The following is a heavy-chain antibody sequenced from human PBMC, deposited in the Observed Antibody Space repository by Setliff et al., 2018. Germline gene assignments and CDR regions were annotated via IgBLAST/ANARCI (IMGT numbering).Heavy chain of an antibody. J-gene: IGHJ4*02. CDR1: GYTFTGYY. V-gene: IGHV1-2*02. CDR3: ARSSGSYHTYYFDY. CDR2: INPNSGGT. Sequence: ASVKVSCKASGYTFTGYYMHWVRQAPGQGLEWMGWINPNSGGTNYAQKFQGRVTMTRDTSISTAYMELSRLRSDDTAMYYCARSSGSYHTYYFDYWGQGTLVTVSS. D-gene: IGHD1-26*01.